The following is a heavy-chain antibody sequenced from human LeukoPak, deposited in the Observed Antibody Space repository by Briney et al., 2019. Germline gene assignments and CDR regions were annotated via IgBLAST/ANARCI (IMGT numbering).Heavy chain of an antibody. J-gene: IGHJ5*02. D-gene: IGHD3-10*01. CDR2: IYYSGST. CDR1: GGSISSSSYY. V-gene: IGHV4-39*07. Sequence: MPSETLSLTCTVSGGSISSSSYYWGWIRQPPGKGLEWIGSIYYSGSTYYNPSLKSRVTISVDTSKNQFSLKLSSVTAADTAVYYCARVYVTVVRGSWFDPWGQGTLVTVSS. CDR3: ARVYVTVVRGSWFDP.